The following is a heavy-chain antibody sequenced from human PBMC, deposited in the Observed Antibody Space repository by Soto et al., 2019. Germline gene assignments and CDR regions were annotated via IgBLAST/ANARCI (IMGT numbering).Heavy chain of an antibody. CDR2: ISPNGNNQ. V-gene: IGHV3-30-3*01. CDR1: GFSFSVYA. Sequence: PGGSLRLSCAAPGFSFSVYALHWIRPAPGEGLEWVAVISPNGNNQYYADSVKGRFTTSRDNARNSLYLQMNSLRAEDTAVYYCARDAGTAMVRSRAFDIWGQGTMVTV. CDR3: ARDAGTAMVRSRAFDI. D-gene: IGHD5-18*01. J-gene: IGHJ3*02.